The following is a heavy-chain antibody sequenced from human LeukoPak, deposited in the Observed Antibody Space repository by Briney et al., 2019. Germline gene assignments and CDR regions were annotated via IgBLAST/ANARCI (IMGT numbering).Heavy chain of an antibody. D-gene: IGHD3-10*01. CDR2: ISSSSSYI. CDR3: ARALRGPTAGY. CDR1: GFTSSSYS. Sequence: GGSLRLSCAASGFTSSSYSMNWVRQAPGKGLEWVSSISSSSSYIYYADSVKGRFTISRDNAKNSLYLQMNSLRAEDTAVYYCARALRGPTAGYWGQGTLVTVSS. V-gene: IGHV3-21*01. J-gene: IGHJ4*02.